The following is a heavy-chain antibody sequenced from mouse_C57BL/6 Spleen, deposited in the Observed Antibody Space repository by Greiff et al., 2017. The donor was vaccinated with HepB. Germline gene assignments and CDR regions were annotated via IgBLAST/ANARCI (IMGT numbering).Heavy chain of an antibody. D-gene: IGHD2-4*01. Sequence: QVQLQQPGAELVKPGASVKLSCKASGYTFTSYWMHWVKQRPGQGLEWIGMIHPNSGSTNYNEKFKSKATLTVDKSSSTAYMQLSSLTSEDSAVYYCARDDYDLGYFDVWGTGTTVTVSS. J-gene: IGHJ1*03. CDR1: GYTFTSYW. CDR2: IHPNSGST. CDR3: ARDDYDLGYFDV. V-gene: IGHV1-64*01.